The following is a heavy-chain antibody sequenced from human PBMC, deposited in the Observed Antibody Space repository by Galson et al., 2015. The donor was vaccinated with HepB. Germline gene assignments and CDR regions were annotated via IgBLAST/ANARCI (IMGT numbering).Heavy chain of an antibody. V-gene: IGHV1-46*01. D-gene: IGHD3-22*01. Sequence: SVKVSCKASGYTFTSYYMHWVRQAPGQGLEWMGIINPSGGSTGYAQKFQGRVTMTRDTSTSTVYMELSSLRSEDTAVYYCARDFPLPRLTTTIIVIPSNYYYYYGMDVWGQGTTVTVSS. J-gene: IGHJ6*02. CDR3: ARDFPLPRLTTTIIVIPSNYYYYYGMDV. CDR1: GYTFTSYY. CDR2: INPSGGST.